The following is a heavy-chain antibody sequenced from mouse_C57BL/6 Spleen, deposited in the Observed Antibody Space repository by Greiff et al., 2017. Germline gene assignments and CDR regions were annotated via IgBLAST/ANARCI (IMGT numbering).Heavy chain of an antibody. Sequence: QVQLQQPGAELVKPGASVKLSCKASGYTFTSYWMHWVKQRPGRGLEWIGRIDPKSGGTKYNEKFKGKATLTVDIPSSTAYMQLSRLTSEDSAVYSCANVGVYYGSSSYSYAMDYWGQGTSVTVSS. CDR2: IDPKSGGT. CDR3: ANVGVYYGSSSYSYAMDY. D-gene: IGHD1-1*01. J-gene: IGHJ4*01. V-gene: IGHV1-72*01. CDR1: GYTFTSYW.